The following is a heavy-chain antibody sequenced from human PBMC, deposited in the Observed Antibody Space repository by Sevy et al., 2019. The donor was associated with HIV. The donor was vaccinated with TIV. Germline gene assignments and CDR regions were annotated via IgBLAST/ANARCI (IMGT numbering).Heavy chain of an antibody. Sequence: SETLSLTCTVSGGSISSYYWSWIRQPPGKGLEWIGYIYYSGSTNYNPSLKSRVTISVDTSKNQFSLKLSSVTAADTAVYYCARDPGYSYGPGLGYYHYGMDVWGQGTTVTVSS. D-gene: IGHD5-18*01. V-gene: IGHV4-59*01. J-gene: IGHJ6*02. CDR3: ARDPGYSYGPGLGYYHYGMDV. CDR1: GGSISSYY. CDR2: IYYSGST.